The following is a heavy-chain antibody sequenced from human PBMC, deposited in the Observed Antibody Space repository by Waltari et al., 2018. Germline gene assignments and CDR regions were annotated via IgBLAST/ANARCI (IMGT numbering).Heavy chain of an antibody. Sequence: QVQLQQWGAGLLKPSVTLSLTCAVYGGSFSGYSWSWIRQPPGKGLEWIGEINHSGSTNYNPSLKSRVTISVDTSKNQFSLKLSSVTAADTAVYYCAYDSSGYYYGSFDYWGQGTLVTVSS. CDR2: INHSGST. D-gene: IGHD3-22*01. J-gene: IGHJ4*02. CDR1: GGSFSGYS. CDR3: AYDSSGYYYGSFDY. V-gene: IGHV4-34*01.